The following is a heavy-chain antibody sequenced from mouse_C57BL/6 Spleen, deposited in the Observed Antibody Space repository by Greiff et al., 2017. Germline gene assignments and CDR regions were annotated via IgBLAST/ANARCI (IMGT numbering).Heavy chain of an antibody. CDR3: AREWVRFYVDY. D-gene: IGHD2-14*01. CDR1: GYSITSCYY. CDR2: ISYDGSN. V-gene: IGHV3-6*01. J-gene: IGHJ2*01. Sequence: EVHLVESGPGLVKPSQSLSLTCSVTGYSITSCYYWNWIRQFPGNQLEWMGYISYDGSNNYNPTLKNRISSTRDTSKNQFFLKLNSVTTEYTATYYCAREWVRFYVDYWGKGTTLTVSS.